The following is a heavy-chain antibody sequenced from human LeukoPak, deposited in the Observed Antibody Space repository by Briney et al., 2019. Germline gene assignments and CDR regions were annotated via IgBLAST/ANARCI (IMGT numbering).Heavy chain of an antibody. Sequence: ASETLSLTCTVSGGSISSYYWSWIRQPPGKGLEWIGYIYYSGSTNYNPSLKSRVTISVDTSKNQFSLKLSSVTAADTAVYYCARDPRAGWFDPWGQGTLVTVSS. J-gene: IGHJ5*02. CDR1: GGSISSYY. CDR2: IYYSGST. CDR3: ARDPRAGWFDP. V-gene: IGHV4-59*01.